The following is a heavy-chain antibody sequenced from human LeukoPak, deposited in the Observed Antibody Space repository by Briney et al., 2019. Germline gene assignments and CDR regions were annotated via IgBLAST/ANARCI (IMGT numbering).Heavy chain of an antibody. D-gene: IGHD2-21*02. Sequence: ASVKVSCKASGYTFTNYAVHWVRQAPGQRLEWMGWINAGNGNTEYSQNFQDRVTITRDTSATTAYMELSSLRSEDTAVYYCARDMTRYGMDVWGQGTTVTVSS. CDR1: GYTFTNYA. CDR2: INAGNGNT. V-gene: IGHV1-3*01. CDR3: ARDMTRYGMDV. J-gene: IGHJ6*02.